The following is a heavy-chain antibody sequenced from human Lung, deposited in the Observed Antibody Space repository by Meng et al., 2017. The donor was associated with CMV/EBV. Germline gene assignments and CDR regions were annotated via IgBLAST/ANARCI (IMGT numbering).Heavy chain of an antibody. CDR3: AKVFYSVYQWFDY. J-gene: IGHJ4*02. CDR2: ISGRGDNT. CDR1: GCTFNFSG. V-gene: IGHV3-23*01. D-gene: IGHD4-11*01. Sequence: VSVLKSVGGLSMPGGSLRFSCAAFGCTFNFSGMHWVRQAPGKGLEWVSGISGRGDNTYYADSVKGRFTISKDISRNTLYLQMNSLRAEDTTTYYCAKVFYSVYQWFDYGGQGTLVPSPQ.